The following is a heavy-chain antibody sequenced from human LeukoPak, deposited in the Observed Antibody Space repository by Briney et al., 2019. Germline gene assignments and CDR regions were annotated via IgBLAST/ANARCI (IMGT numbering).Heavy chain of an antibody. Sequence: GASVKVSCKASGYTFTSYGISWVRQAPGQGLEWMGRIIAILGIANYAQKFQGRVTITADKSTSTAYMELSSLRSEDTAVYYCARDTIVGALTTDYWGQGTLVTVSS. V-gene: IGHV1-69*04. D-gene: IGHD1-26*01. CDR2: IIAILGIA. CDR3: ARDTIVGALTTDY. CDR1: GYTFTSYG. J-gene: IGHJ4*02.